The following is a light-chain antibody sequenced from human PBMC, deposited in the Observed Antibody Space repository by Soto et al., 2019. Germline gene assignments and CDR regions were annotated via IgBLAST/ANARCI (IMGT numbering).Light chain of an antibody. V-gene: IGKV1D-16*01. CDR1: QDIGGW. CDR2: AAS. CDR3: QQYSSYPRT. Sequence: DIQRTQYTSSLSASVGDRVTITCRARQDIGGWLAWFRPKRGKAPNHLIYAASILQSGVPSRFSGSGSGTDFTLTISCLQSEDFATYYCQQYSSYPRTFGQRTNVDI. J-gene: IGKJ1*01.